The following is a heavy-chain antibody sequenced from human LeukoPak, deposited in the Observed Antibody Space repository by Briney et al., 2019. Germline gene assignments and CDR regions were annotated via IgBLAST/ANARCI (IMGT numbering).Heavy chain of an antibody. CDR2: IARDDFT. J-gene: IGHJ4*02. D-gene: IGHD6-19*01. Sequence: SGGSLRLSCVASGFTFRDYSMAWVRQLPGGGLEWVSAIARDDFTVYPDPLKGRLTISRDNSRNTLYLQMNTLRAEDTAVYYCVKERDRGTDVADDFDFWGQGTLVTVSS. CDR3: VKERDRGTDVADDFDF. V-gene: IGHV3-23*01. CDR1: GFTFRDYS.